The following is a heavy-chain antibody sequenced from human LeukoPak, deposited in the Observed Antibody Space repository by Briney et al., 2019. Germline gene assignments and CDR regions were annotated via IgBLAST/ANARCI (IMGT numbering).Heavy chain of an antibody. Sequence: SQTLSLTCAVSGGSISSGGYSWSWLRQPPGKGLEWIGYIYHSGSTYYNPSLKSRVTISVDRSKNQCSLKLSSVTAADTAVYYCAREGGSGGDWGQGTLVTVSS. CDR2: IYHSGST. V-gene: IGHV4-30-2*01. D-gene: IGHD3-10*01. J-gene: IGHJ4*02. CDR1: GGSISSGGYS. CDR3: AREGGSGGD.